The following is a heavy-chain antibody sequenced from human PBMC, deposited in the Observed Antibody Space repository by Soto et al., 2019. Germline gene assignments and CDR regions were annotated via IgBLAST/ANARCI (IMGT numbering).Heavy chain of an antibody. Sequence: GASVKVSCKASGYTFTGYYMHWVRQAPGQGLEWMGWINPNSGGTNYAQKFQGWVTMTRDTSISTAYMELSRLRSDDTAVYYCARNGRFWTEGKYYYMDVWGKGTTVTISS. CDR3: ARNGRFWTEGKYYYMDV. D-gene: IGHD3-3*01. CDR1: GYTFTGYY. CDR2: INPNSGGT. J-gene: IGHJ6*03. V-gene: IGHV1-2*04.